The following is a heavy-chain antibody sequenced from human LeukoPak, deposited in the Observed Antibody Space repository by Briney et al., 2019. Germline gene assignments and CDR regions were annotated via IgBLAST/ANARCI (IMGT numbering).Heavy chain of an antibody. V-gene: IGHV5-51*01. Sequence: GESLKISCKGSGYSFTSYWIGWVRQMPGKGLEWMGIIYPGDSDTRYSPSFQGQVTISADKSISTAYLQWSSLKASDTAMYYCARLGYSDYDTDAFDIWGQGTMVTVSS. D-gene: IGHD5-12*01. CDR3: ARLGYSDYDTDAFDI. CDR2: IYPGDSDT. CDR1: GYSFTSYW. J-gene: IGHJ3*02.